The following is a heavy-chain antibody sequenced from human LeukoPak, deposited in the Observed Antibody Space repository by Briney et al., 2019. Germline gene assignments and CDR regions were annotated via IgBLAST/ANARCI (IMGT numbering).Heavy chain of an antibody. CDR3: AMGRLGTASDY. V-gene: IGHV3-21*01. D-gene: IGHD5-18*01. Sequence: PGGSLRLSCVASGFNFNDYAIHWVRQAPGKGLEWVSSISSSSSYIYYADSVKGRFTISRDNAKNSLYLQMNSLRAEDTAVYYCAMGRLGTASDYWGQGTLVTVSS. CDR2: ISSSSSYI. CDR1: GFNFNDYA. J-gene: IGHJ4*02.